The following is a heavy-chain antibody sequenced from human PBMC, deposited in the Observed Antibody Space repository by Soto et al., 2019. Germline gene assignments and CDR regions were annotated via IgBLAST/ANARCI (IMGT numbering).Heavy chain of an antibody. CDR3: AAPLTPSTDSYCSGGSCYHYYYYGMDV. CDR2: MNPNSGNT. J-gene: IGHJ6*02. D-gene: IGHD2-15*01. V-gene: IGHV1-8*01. CDR1: GYTFTSYD. Sequence: GASVKVSCKASGYTFTSYDINWVRPATGQGLEWMGWMNPNSGNTGYAQKFQGRVTMTRNTSISTAYMELSSLRSEDTAVYYCAAPLTPSTDSYCSGGSCYHYYYYGMDVWGQGTTVTVSS.